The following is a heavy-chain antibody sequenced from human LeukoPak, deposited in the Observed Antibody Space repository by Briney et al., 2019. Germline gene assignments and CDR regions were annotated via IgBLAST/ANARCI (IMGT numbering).Heavy chain of an antibody. V-gene: IGHV4-59*12. J-gene: IGHJ4*02. CDR1: GGFISSYY. D-gene: IGHD6-13*01. Sequence: SETLSLTCTVSGGFISSYYWSWIRQPPGKGLEWIGYIYYSGSTNYDPSLKSRVTMSVDTSKNQFSLKLSSVTAADTAVYYCARRGQQLILLNRARYYFDYWGQGTLVTVSS. CDR2: IYYSGST. CDR3: ARRGQQLILLNRARYYFDY.